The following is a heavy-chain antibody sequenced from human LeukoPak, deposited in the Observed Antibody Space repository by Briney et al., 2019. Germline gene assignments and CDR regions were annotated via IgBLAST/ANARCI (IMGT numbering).Heavy chain of an antibody. V-gene: IGHV3-66*01. D-gene: IGHD3-10*01. Sequence: PGGSLRLSCTASGFSVGSNYMSWVRQAPGKGLEWVSIIHGGDTTYYADSVRGRFTISRDPSKNTLYLQINSQRAEDTAVYYCVRSFFFGSGSYDDYWGQGTLVTVSS. CDR3: VRSFFFGSGSYDDY. J-gene: IGHJ4*02. CDR1: GFSVGSNY. CDR2: IHGGDTT.